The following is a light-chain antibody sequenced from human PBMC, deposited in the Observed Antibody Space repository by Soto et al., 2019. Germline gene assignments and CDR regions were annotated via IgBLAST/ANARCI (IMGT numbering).Light chain of an antibody. Sequence: ETVLTQSPATLSLSPGERATLSCRASQSVSSYLAWYQQKPGQAPRLLIYDASNRATGIPARFSGSGSGTDSTLTISSLEPEDFAVYYCQQRGNWPLTFGGGTKVEIK. CDR3: QQRGNWPLT. V-gene: IGKV3-11*01. CDR2: DAS. J-gene: IGKJ4*01. CDR1: QSVSSY.